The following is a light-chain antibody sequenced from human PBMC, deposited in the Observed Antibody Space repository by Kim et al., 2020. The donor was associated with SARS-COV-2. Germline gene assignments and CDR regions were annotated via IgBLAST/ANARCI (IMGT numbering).Light chain of an antibody. CDR3: ATWDDTLSGRV. Sequence: SVLTQPPSVSATPGQRVTISCSGSSSNIGFSPVSWYQHLPGTAPKLLIYGNDQRPSGVPDRFSGSKSGTSASLAISGLQSRDEGDYYCATWDDTLSGRVFGGGTQLTVL. CDR2: GND. J-gene: IGLJ3*02. CDR1: SSNIGFSP. V-gene: IGLV1-44*01.